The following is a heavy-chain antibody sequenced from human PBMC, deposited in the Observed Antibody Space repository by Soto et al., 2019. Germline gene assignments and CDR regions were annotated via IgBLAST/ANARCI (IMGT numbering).Heavy chain of an antibody. J-gene: IGHJ3*02. CDR3: ARTGYSSGWYKAAFDI. D-gene: IGHD6-19*01. CDR1: GGSFSGYY. Sequence: PSETLSLTCAVYGGSFSGYYWSWIRQPPGKGLGWIGEINHSGSTNYNPPLKSRVTISVDTSKNQFSLKLSSVTAADTAVYHCARTGYSSGWYKAAFDIWGQGTMVTVSS. CDR2: INHSGST. V-gene: IGHV4-34*01.